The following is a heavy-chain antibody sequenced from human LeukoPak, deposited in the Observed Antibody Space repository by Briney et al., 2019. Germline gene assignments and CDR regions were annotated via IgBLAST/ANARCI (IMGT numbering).Heavy chain of an antibody. CDR2: IYPGDSDT. CDR3: ARHDHGPTEFDY. V-gene: IGHV5-51*01. Sequence: GESVKFSWKGSGYRLTSCWIGWVCQMPGKGLEGMGIIYPGDSDTRYSPSFQGQVTISADKSISTAYLQWSSLKASDTAMYYCARHDHGPTEFDYWGQGTLVTVSS. J-gene: IGHJ4*02. CDR1: GYRLTSCW. D-gene: IGHD4-17*01.